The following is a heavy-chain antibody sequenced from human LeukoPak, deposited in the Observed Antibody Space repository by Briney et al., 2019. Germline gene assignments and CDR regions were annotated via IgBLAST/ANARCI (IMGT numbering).Heavy chain of an antibody. V-gene: IGHV1-69*13. Sequence: SVKVSCKTSGYTFTGYYMQWVRQAPGQGLEWMGGIIPIFGTANYAQKFQGRVTITADESTSTAYMELSSLRSEDTAVYYCARRRDYGDYLYYWGQGTLVTVSS. CDR1: GYTFTGYY. CDR2: IIPIFGTA. CDR3: ARRRDYGDYLYY. J-gene: IGHJ4*02. D-gene: IGHD4-17*01.